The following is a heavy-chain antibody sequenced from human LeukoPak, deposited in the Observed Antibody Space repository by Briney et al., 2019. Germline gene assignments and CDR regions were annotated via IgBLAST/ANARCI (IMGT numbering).Heavy chain of an antibody. Sequence: SETLSLTCTVSGGSVSSGSYYWSWIRQPPGKGLEWIGYIYYSGSTNYNPSLKSRVTISVDTSKNQFSLKLSSVTAADTAVYYCARVRGTMTTVTPEDYWGQGTLVTVSS. CDR1: GGSVSSGSYY. D-gene: IGHD4-17*01. CDR2: IYYSGST. V-gene: IGHV4-61*01. CDR3: ARVRGTMTTVTPEDY. J-gene: IGHJ4*02.